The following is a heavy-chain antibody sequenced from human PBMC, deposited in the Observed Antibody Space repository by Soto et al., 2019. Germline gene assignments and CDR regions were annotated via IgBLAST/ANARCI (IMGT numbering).Heavy chain of an antibody. CDR2: INSDGSKT. D-gene: IGHD6-13*01. J-gene: IGHJ4*02. V-gene: IGHV3-74*01. Sequence: QAGGSLKLSCSSSGFTLSSYLMHWTRQAPGKGLVWVSRINSDGSKTRYADSVKGRFTISRNNAKNTMYLQMNSLRAEDTAVYYCTRDKQQLALSDYWGQGTLVTVSS. CDR3: TRDKQQLALSDY. CDR1: GFTLSSYL.